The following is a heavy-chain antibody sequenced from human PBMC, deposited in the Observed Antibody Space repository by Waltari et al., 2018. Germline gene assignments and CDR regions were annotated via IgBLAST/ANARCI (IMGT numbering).Heavy chain of an antibody. CDR1: GGSISSGGYS. CDR2: IYHSGST. J-gene: IGHJ5*02. D-gene: IGHD2-2*01. CDR3: ARVLLGYCSSTSCPTGWFDP. V-gene: IGHV4-30-2*01. Sequence: QLQLQESGSGLVKPSQTLSLTCAVSGGSISSGGYSWSWIRQPPGKGLEWIGYIYHSGSTYYNPSLKSRVTISVDRSKNQFSLKLSSVTAADTAVYYCARVLLGYCSSTSCPTGWFDPWGQGTLVTVSS.